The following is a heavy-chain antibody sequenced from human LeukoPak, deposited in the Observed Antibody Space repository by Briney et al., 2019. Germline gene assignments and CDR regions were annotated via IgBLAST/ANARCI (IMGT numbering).Heavy chain of an antibody. V-gene: IGHV3-9*03. J-gene: IGHJ4*02. CDR2: ISWNSGSI. Sequence: GGSLRLSCAASGFTFDDYAMHWVRQAPGKGLEWVSGISWNSGSIGYADSVKGRFTISRDNAKNSLYLQMNSLRAEDMALYYCAKSGEMATITSFFDYWGQGTLVTVSS. CDR3: AKSGEMATITSFFDY. CDR1: GFTFDDYA. D-gene: IGHD5-24*01.